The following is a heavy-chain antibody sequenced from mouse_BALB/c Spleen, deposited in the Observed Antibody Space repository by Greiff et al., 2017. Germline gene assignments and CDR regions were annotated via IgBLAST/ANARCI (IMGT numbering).Heavy chain of an antibody. V-gene: IGHV1-7*01. CDR1: GYTFTSYW. J-gene: IGHJ3*01. D-gene: IGHD2-4*01. CDR2: INPSTGYT. CDR3: ARGGVYYDYDGSWFAY. Sequence: QVQLQQSGAELAKPGASVKMSCKASGYTFTSYWMHWVKQRPGQGLEWIGYINPSTGYTEYNQKFKDKATLTADKSSSTAYMQLSSLTSEDSAVYYCARGGVYYDYDGSWFAYWGQGTLVTVSA.